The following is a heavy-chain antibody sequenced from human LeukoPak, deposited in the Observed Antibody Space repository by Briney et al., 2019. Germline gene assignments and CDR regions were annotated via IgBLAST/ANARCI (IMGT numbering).Heavy chain of an antibody. CDR2: IYHSGST. D-gene: IGHD1-14*01. J-gene: IGHJ5*02. V-gene: IGHV4-30-2*01. CDR3: ARVSTATGTYWFDP. CDR1: GGSISSGGYS. Sequence: SQTLSLTCAVSGGSISSGGYSWSWIRQPPGKGLEWIGYIYHSGSTYYNPSLKSRVTISVDRSKNQFSLKLSSVTAADTAVYYCARVSTATGTYWFDPWGQGTLVTVSS.